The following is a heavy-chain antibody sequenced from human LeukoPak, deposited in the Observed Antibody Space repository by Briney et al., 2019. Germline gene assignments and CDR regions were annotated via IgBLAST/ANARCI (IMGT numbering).Heavy chain of an antibody. V-gene: IGHV4-30-4*01. CDR2: FYYTGST. J-gene: IGHJ4*02. Sequence: SQTLSLTCTVSGGSINSGDYYWSWIRQPPGKGLEWIGFFYYTGSTSYSPSLKSRVTISLDTSKNQFSLNLRSVTAADTAVYYCARERYFDWSFDYWGQGTLSPSPQ. CDR3: ARERYFDWSFDY. CDR1: GGSINSGDYY. D-gene: IGHD3-9*01.